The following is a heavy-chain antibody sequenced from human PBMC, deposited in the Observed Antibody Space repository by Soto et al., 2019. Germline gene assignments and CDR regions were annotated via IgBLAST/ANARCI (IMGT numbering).Heavy chain of an antibody. J-gene: IGHJ3*02. CDR1: GYTFTSYG. V-gene: IGHV1-69*04. D-gene: IGHD2-2*01. CDR2: IIPILGIA. Sequence: GASVKVSCKASGYTFTSYGISWVRQAPGQGLEWMGRIIPILGIANYAQKFQGRVTITADKSTSTAYMELSSLRSEDTAVYYCARYCSSTSCPRAFDIWGQGTMVTVSS. CDR3: ARYCSSTSCPRAFDI.